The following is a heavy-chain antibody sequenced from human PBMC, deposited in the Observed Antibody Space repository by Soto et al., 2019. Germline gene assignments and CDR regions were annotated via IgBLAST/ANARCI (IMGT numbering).Heavy chain of an antibody. D-gene: IGHD6-19*01. CDR1: GYTFTSYY. Sequence: GASVKVSCKASGYTFTSYYMHWVRQAPGQALEWMGIINPSGGSTSYAQKFQGRVTMTRDTSTSTVYMELSSLRSEDTAVYYCARGEAVAGTLNYYGMDVWGQGTTVTVSS. V-gene: IGHV1-46*01. CDR2: INPSGGST. CDR3: ARGEAVAGTLNYYGMDV. J-gene: IGHJ6*02.